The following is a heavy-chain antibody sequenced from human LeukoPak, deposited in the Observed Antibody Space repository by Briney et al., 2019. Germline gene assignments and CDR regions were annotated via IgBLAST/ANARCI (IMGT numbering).Heavy chain of an antibody. D-gene: IGHD1-7*01. V-gene: IGHV4-4*07. J-gene: IGHJ5*02. CDR1: GGPMSSYY. CDR3: ARELLTGTTFWWFDP. Sequence: PSDTLSLPCTVSGGPMSSYYWSWIRHPAGKALECIGRIYTSGSTNYNPSLKSRVTMSVDTSKNQFSLKLSSVTAADTAVYYCARELLTGTTFWWFDPWGQGTLVTVSS. CDR2: IYTSGST.